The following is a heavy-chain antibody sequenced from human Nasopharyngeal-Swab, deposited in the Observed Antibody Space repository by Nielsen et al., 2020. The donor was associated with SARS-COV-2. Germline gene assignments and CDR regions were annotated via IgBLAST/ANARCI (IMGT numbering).Heavy chain of an antibody. J-gene: IGHJ6*02. CDR3: AGLAAHGYFYYYYGMDV. V-gene: IGHV4-39*01. D-gene: IGHD6-6*01. CDR2: VYYGGNT. Sequence: WIRQPPGKGLEWIGSVYYGGNTYYNPSLKSRVTISVDTSKNQFSLKLASVTAAGTAVYYCAGLAAHGYFYYYYGMDVWGQGTTVTVSS.